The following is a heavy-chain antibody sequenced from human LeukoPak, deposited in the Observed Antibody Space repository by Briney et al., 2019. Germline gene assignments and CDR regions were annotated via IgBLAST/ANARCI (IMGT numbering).Heavy chain of an antibody. J-gene: IGHJ4*02. V-gene: IGHV3-23*01. D-gene: IGHD6-13*01. CDR3: AKGYSSIWYAEY. Sequence: TGGSLRLSCAASGFIVSSYYMTWVRQAPGKGLEWVSTISGSGSSTYYADSVKGRFTISRDNSKNTLYLQMNSLRAEDTAVYYCAKGYSSIWYAEYWGQGTLVTVSS. CDR2: ISGSGSST. CDR1: GFIVSSYY.